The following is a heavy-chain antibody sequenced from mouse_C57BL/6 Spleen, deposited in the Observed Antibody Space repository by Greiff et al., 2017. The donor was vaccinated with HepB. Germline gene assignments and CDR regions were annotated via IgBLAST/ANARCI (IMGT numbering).Heavy chain of an antibody. Sequence: EVKLVESGGGLVKPGGSLKLSCAASGFTFSSYAMSWVRQTPEKRLEWVATISDGGSYTYYPDKVNGRFTISRDNAKNNLYLQMSHLKSEDTAMYYCAREGTTVVATDAMDYWGQGTSVTVSS. CDR1: GFTFSSYA. CDR2: ISDGGSYT. V-gene: IGHV5-4*01. J-gene: IGHJ4*01. CDR3: AREGTTVVATDAMDY. D-gene: IGHD1-1*01.